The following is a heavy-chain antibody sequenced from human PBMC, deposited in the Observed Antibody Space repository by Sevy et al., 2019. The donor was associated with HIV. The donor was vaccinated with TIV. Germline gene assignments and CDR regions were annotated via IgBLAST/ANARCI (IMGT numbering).Heavy chain of an antibody. Sequence: SETLSLTCTVSGGSISSSGYYWGWIRQPPGKGLEWIASINYSGITFYNPSLKSRITISADTSKNRFSLDLNSVTAADTAIYYCAGPILTYNNGWSYYDYWGQGTVVTVSS. CDR1: GGSISSSGYY. CDR3: AGPILTYNNGWSYYDY. D-gene: IGHD6-19*01. V-gene: IGHV4-39*01. CDR2: INYSGIT. J-gene: IGHJ4*02.